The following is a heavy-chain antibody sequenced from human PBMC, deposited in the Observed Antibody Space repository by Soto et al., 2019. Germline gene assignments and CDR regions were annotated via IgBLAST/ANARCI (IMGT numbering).Heavy chain of an antibody. V-gene: IGHV4-39*01. J-gene: IGHJ4*02. CDR1: GGSISSSSYY. CDR2: IYYSGST. CDR3: AGSPGWYHFDY. D-gene: IGHD6-19*01. Sequence: SETLSLTCTVSGGSISSSSYYWGWIRQPPGKGLEWIGSIYYSGSTYYNPSLKSRVTISVDTSKNQFSLKLSSVTAADTAVYYCAGSPGWYHFDYWGQGTLVTVSS.